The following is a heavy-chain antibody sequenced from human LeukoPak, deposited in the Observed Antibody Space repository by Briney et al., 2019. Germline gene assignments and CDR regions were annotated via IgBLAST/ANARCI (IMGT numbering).Heavy chain of an antibody. CDR2: ISNSGDAT. Sequence: GGSLRLSCAASGFTFSNYAMSRVRQAPGKGLEWVSTISNSGDATYYADSVKGRFTISRDNSKNTLYLQMNSLRAEDTAVYYCAKRGRFEWELRYWGQGTLVTVSS. CDR1: GFTFSNYA. D-gene: IGHD1-26*01. V-gene: IGHV3-23*01. J-gene: IGHJ4*02. CDR3: AKRGRFEWELRY.